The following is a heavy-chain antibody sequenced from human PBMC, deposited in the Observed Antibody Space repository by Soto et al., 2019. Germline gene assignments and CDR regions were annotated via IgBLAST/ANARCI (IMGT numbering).Heavy chain of an antibody. CDR3: AKVVVPAALYYYYGMDV. Sequence: PGGSLRLSCAASGFTCSSYGMSWVRQSPGKGLEWVSAISGSGGSTYYAGSVKGRFTSSRDNSKNTLYLQMNSLRAEDTAVYYCAKVVVPAALYYYYGMDVWGQGTTVTVSS. D-gene: IGHD2-2*01. V-gene: IGHV3-23*01. J-gene: IGHJ6*02. CDR2: ISGSGGST. CDR1: GFTCSSYG.